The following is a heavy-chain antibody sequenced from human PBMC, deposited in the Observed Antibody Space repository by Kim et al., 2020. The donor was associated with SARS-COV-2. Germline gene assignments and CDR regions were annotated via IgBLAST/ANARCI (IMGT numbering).Heavy chain of an antibody. Sequence: GGSLRLSCAASGFTLSSYAMSWVRQAPGKGLEWVSAISGSGGNTYYAESVKGRFTFSRDNSKNTLFLQMSSLRAEDTAVYYCAKDLYYGSWTYYNEHHCYCMDVWGQGTMVTVSS. D-gene: IGHD3-10*01. V-gene: IGHV3-23*01. CDR3: AKDLYYGSWTYYNEHHCYCMDV. CDR1: GFTLSSYA. J-gene: IGHJ6*02. CDR2: ISGSGGNT.